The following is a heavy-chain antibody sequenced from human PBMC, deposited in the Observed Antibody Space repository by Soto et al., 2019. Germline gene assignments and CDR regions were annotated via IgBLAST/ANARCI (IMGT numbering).Heavy chain of an antibody. CDR2: INPNGGST. V-gene: IGHV1-46*01. D-gene: IGHD3-16*02. CDR3: ARSAAGVVGIIIEGSNWLAA. CDR1: ADTFTSYY. Sequence: ASVKVSCKAPADTFTSYYIHWVRQAPGHGLEWMGIINPNGGSTRFVQTFQGRSSMTRDTSTSKGYMELRSRRSGDTDINYFARSAAGVVGIIIEGSNWLAAWGQESLVTVSS. J-gene: IGHJ5*02.